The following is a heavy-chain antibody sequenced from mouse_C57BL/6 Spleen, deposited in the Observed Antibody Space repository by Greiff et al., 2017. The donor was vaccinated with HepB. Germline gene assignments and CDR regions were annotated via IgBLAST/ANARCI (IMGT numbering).Heavy chain of an antibody. CDR2: IYPGSGNT. CDR3: NYYGSSHFDY. D-gene: IGHD1-1*01. CDR1: GYSFTSYY. Sequence: VKLMESGPELVKPGASVKISCKASGYSFTSYYIHWVKQRPGQGLEWIGWIYPGSGNTKYNEKFKGKATLTADTSSSTAYMQLSSLTSEDSAVYYCNYYGSSHFDYWGQGTTLTVSS. V-gene: IGHV1-66*01. J-gene: IGHJ2*01.